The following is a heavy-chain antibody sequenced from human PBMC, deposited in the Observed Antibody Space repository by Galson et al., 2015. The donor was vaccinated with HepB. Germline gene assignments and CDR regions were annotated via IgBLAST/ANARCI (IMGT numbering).Heavy chain of an antibody. CDR2: INHSGST. V-gene: IGHV4-34*01. Sequence: ETLSLTCAVYGGSSSGYYWSWIRQPPGKGLEWIGEINHSGSTNYNPSLKSRVTISVDTSKNQFSLKLSSVTAADTAVYYCARLGYCTNDYWGQGTLVTVSS. J-gene: IGHJ4*02. CDR3: ARLGYCTNDY. CDR1: GGSSSGYY. D-gene: IGHD2-8*01.